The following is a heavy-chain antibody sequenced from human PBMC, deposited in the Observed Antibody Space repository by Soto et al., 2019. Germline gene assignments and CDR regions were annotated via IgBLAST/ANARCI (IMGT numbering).Heavy chain of an antibody. D-gene: IGHD3-10*01. Sequence: QVQLVESGGGVVQPGRSLRLSCAASGFTFSSYGMHWVRQAPGKGLEWVAVIRCDGSNKYYADSVKGRFTISRDNSKNPLYLQMNGLSAEDRAVYYCARAGGPFGELWEFECWGQGTLVTVSS. J-gene: IGHJ4*01. CDR1: GFTFSSYG. CDR3: ARAGGPFGELWEFEC. V-gene: IGHV3-33*01. CDR2: IRCDGSNK.